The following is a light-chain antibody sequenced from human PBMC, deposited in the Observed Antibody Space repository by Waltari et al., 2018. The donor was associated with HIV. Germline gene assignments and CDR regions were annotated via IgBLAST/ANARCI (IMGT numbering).Light chain of an antibody. Sequence: SYVLTQPPSVSVAPGQTARITCGGNNIAATKSVHWYRLNPGQAPVVVIYDDRDRPSGSPVRFSCSSSGDTATLTISRAEAGDEADYYCQVWDGRGDPVIFGGGTKLAVV. CDR1: NIAATKS. CDR2: DDR. CDR3: QVWDGRGDPVI. V-gene: IGLV3-21*02. J-gene: IGLJ2*01.